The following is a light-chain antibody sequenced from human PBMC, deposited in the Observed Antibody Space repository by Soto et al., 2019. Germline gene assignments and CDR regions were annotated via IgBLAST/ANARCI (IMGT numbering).Light chain of an antibody. CDR3: QHRSNWLA. J-gene: IGKJ4*01. V-gene: IGKV3-15*01. CDR1: QSVSSN. Sequence: EIMMRQSPDTLSVSPGERATLSFRASQSVSSNLAWYQQKPGQAPRLLIYGASTRATGFPARFSGSGSGTGFTLTITSLEPEDFAVYYCQHRSNWLAFGGGTNVDIK. CDR2: GAS.